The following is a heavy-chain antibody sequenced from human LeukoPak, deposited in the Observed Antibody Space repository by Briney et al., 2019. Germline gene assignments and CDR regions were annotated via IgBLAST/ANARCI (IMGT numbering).Heavy chain of an antibody. D-gene: IGHD1-26*01. CDR2: VRGSDAGT. CDR3: AKNRGGSYYSGSDY. V-gene: IGHV3-23*01. J-gene: IGHJ4*02. Sequence: GGSLRLSCAASGFTFSSYAMNWVRQAPGKGLEWVSAVRGSDAGTSYADSVRGRFTISRDNSKNTLYLQMNSLRAEDTAVYYCAKNRGGSYYSGSDYWGQGTLVTVSS. CDR1: GFTFSSYA.